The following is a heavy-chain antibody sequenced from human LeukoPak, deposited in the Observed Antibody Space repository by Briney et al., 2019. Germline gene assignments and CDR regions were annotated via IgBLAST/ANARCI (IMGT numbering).Heavy chain of an antibody. CDR1: GFTFSSSA. D-gene: IGHD5-24*01. V-gene: IGHV3-64*01. J-gene: IGHJ4*02. CDR2: ISSNGGST. Sequence: TGGSLRLSCAASGFTFSSSAMHWVRQAPGKGLEYVSAISSNGGSTYYANSVKGRFTISRDNSKNTLYLQMGSLRAEDMAVYYCARVGWLQLMVDYWGQGTLVTVSS. CDR3: ARVGWLQLMVDY.